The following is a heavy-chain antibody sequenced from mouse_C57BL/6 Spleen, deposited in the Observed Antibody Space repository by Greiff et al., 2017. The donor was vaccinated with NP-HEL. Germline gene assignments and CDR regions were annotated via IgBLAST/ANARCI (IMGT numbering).Heavy chain of an antibody. D-gene: IGHD6-1*01. Sequence: VQLQQSGPELVKPGASVKISCKASGYTFTDYYMNWVKQSHGKSLEWIGDINPNNGGTSYNQKFKGKATLTVDKSSSTAYMELRSLTSEDSAVYYCARSDSPFAYWGQGTLVTVSA. CDR1: GYTFTDYY. CDR3: ARSDSPFAY. J-gene: IGHJ3*01. V-gene: IGHV1-26*01. CDR2: INPNNGGT.